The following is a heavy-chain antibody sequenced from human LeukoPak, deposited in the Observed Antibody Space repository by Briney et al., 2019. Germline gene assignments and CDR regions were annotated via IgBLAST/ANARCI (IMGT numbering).Heavy chain of an antibody. CDR2: ISGSGGST. CDR3: AKDLGIGRAYFDY. J-gene: IGHJ4*02. V-gene: IGHV3-23*01. D-gene: IGHD2-21*01. CDR1: GFTFRSYA. Sequence: PGGSLRLSCAASGFTFRSYAMSWVRQAPGKGLEWVSAISGSGGSTYYADSVKGRFTISRDNSKNTLYLQMNSLRAEDTAVYYCAKDLGIGRAYFDYWGQGTLVTVSS.